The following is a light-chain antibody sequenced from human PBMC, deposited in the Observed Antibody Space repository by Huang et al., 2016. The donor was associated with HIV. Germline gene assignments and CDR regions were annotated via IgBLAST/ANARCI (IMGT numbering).Light chain of an antibody. CDR1: QGIKNY. CDR3: QQLDSYPLT. Sequence: IQLTQSPSSLSASVGDRVTITCRASQGIKNYLAWYQQKAGKAPNLLISAASTLQTGVPSRFSGSGSGTDFTLPISSLQPEDFATYYCQQLDSYPLTFGGGTKVDIK. J-gene: IGKJ4*01. V-gene: IGKV1-9*01. CDR2: AAS.